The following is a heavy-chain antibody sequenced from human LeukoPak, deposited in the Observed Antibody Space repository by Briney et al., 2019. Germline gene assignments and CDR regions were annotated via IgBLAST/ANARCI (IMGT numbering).Heavy chain of an antibody. V-gene: IGHV3-23*01. Sequence: GGSLRLACAASGFTFSSLAMSWVRQAPGKGLEWVSSIGGSGGSTYYADSVKGRFTISRDNSKNTLYLQMNSLGAEDTAVYYCAKVETAGAATLRGFDYWGQGTLVTVSS. D-gene: IGHD2-15*01. CDR3: AKVETAGAATLRGFDY. CDR2: IGGSGGST. J-gene: IGHJ4*02. CDR1: GFTFSSLA.